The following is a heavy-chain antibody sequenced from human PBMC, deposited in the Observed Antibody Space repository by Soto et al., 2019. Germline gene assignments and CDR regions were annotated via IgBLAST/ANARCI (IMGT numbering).Heavy chain of an antibody. D-gene: IGHD3-16*01. CDR3: ARHQRDDASRKIDC. CDR2: INPADSDI. V-gene: IGHV5-51*01. Sequence: GESLKISCQGSGYSFTSNWIGWVRQMPGKGLEWMGIINPADSDIKYSPSFQGQVTISADKSIGTAYLQLSSLKASDTAMYYCARHQRDDASRKIDCWGQGTLVTVS. J-gene: IGHJ4*02. CDR1: GYSFTSNW.